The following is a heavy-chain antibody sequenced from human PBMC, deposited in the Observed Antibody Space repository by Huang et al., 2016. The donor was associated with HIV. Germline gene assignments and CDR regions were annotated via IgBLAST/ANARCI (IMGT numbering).Heavy chain of an antibody. J-gene: IGHJ5*02. CDR1: GGTFSSDA. CDR3: ARTAYSYGFRQGYNWFDP. CDR2: MSPIYGTE. Sequence: QVLLVQSGAAVRKPGSSVKVSCTAFGGTFSSDAISWVRQAPGQGPEGMGGMSPIYGTENYTQKVQGRVTITVDDSTNTGYMELTRLTSEDTAVYYCARTAYSYGFRQGYNWFDPWGQGTPVTVSS. V-gene: IGHV1-69*13. D-gene: IGHD5-18*01.